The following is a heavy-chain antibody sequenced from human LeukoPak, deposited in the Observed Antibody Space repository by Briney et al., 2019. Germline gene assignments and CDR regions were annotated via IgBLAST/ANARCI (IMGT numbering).Heavy chain of an antibody. V-gene: IGHV3-33*01. CDR3: ARDLPGHGSRSSGYYRALGY. J-gene: IGHJ4*02. CDR1: GFTFSSYG. D-gene: IGHD3-22*01. Sequence: GGSLRLSCAASGFTFSSYGMHWVRQAPGKGLEWVADIWYDGSNKYYADSVKGRFTISRDNSKNTLYLQMNSLRAEDTAVYYCARDLPGHGSRSSGYYRALGYWGEGTLVTVSS. CDR2: IWYDGSNK.